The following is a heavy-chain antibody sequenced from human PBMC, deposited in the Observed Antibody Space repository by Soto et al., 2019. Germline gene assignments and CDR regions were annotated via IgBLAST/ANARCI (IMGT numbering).Heavy chain of an antibody. CDR3: ARAKWFGELFTYYYYGMDV. CDR2: IIPIFGTA. Sequence: SVKVSCRASGGTFSSYAISWVREAPGQGLEWMGGIIPIFGTANYAQKFQGRVTITADKSTSTAYMELSSLRSEDTAVYYCARAKWFGELFTYYYYGMDVWGQGTTVTVSS. J-gene: IGHJ6*02. CDR1: GGTFSSYA. D-gene: IGHD3-10*01. V-gene: IGHV1-69*06.